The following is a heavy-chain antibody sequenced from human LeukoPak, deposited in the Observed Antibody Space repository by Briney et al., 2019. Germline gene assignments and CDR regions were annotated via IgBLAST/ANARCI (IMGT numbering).Heavy chain of an antibody. V-gene: IGHV3-21*01. Sequence: GGSLRLSCAASGFTFSSYSMNWVRQAPGKGLEWVSSISSSSSYIYYADSVKGRFTISRDNAKNSLYLQMNSLRAEDTAVYYCARDLDVLRYFDWFDAFDIWGQGTMVTVSS. CDR1: GFTFSSYS. D-gene: IGHD3-9*01. CDR3: ARDLDVLRYFDWFDAFDI. CDR2: ISSSSSYI. J-gene: IGHJ3*02.